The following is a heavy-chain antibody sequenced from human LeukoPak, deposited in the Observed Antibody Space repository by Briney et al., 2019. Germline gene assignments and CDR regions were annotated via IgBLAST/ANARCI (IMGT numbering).Heavy chain of an antibody. J-gene: IGHJ6*03. CDR2: IQYDGSKK. CDR3: ARSLRVRGVPDYMDV. D-gene: IGHD3-10*02. CDR1: GFTFSSNG. V-gene: IGHV3-30*02. Sequence: GGSLRLSCVASGFTFSSNGMHWVRQAPGKGLEWVTFIQYDGSKKYYADSVKGRFTIPRDNSKNMLYLQMNSLRAEDTAVYYCARSLRVRGVPDYMDVWGKGTTVIISS.